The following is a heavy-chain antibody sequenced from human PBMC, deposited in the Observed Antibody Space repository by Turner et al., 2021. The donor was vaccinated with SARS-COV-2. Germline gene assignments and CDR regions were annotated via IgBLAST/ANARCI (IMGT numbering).Heavy chain of an antibody. CDR1: GLTVSSNY. Sequence: EVQLVESGGGLVQPGGSLRLTCAASGLTVSSNYMSWVRQVPGKVLEWVSVIYSGVSTYYADSVKGRFTISRDNSKITLYLQMNSLRAEDTAVYYCARFGGYRGDNDSWGQGTLVTVSS. CDR2: IYSGVST. D-gene: IGHD3-10*01. V-gene: IGHV3-66*01. CDR3: ARFGGYRGDNDS. J-gene: IGHJ4*02.